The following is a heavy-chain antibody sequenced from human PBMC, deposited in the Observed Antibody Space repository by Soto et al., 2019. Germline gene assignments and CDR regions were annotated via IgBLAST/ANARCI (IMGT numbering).Heavy chain of an antibody. CDR1: GFRFSSYS. D-gene: IGHD3-22*01. Sequence: GGSLRLSCAASGFRFSSYSMNWVRPAPGKGLEWVSSISSSGSYIYYADSVKGRFTISRDNAKNSLYLQMNSLRAEDTAVYYCARGVYYYDSSGPYWGQGTLVTVSS. J-gene: IGHJ4*02. V-gene: IGHV3-21*01. CDR3: ARGVYYYDSSGPY. CDR2: ISSSGSYI.